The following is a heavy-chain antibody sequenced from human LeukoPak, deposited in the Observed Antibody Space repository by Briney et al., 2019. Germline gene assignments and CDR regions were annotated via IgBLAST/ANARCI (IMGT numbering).Heavy chain of an antibody. CDR1: GFTVSGIY. D-gene: IGHD3-10*01. CDR2: INWNGGST. Sequence: GGTLRLSCAASGFTVSGIYMSWVPHAPGKGLEWGSGINWNGGSTGYADSVKGRFTISRDNAKTSLYLQRNSLRAEDTALYYCARGAIGSGSYYNGHEYFDYWGQGTLVTVSS. CDR3: ARGAIGSGSYYNGHEYFDY. V-gene: IGHV3-20*04. J-gene: IGHJ4*02.